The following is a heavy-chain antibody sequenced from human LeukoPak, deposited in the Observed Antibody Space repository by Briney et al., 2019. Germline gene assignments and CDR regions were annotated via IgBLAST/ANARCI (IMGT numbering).Heavy chain of an antibody. CDR2: IKQDGSEK. CDR3: ASATTGHRDAFDI. D-gene: IGHD1-14*01. V-gene: IGHV3-7*01. CDR1: GFTFSSYW. Sequence: PGGSLRLSCAASGFTFSSYWMSWVRQAPGKGLEWVANIKQDGSEKYYVDSVKGRFTISRDNAKNSLYLQMNSLRAEDTAVYFCASATTGHRDAFDIWGQGTMVTVSS. J-gene: IGHJ3*02.